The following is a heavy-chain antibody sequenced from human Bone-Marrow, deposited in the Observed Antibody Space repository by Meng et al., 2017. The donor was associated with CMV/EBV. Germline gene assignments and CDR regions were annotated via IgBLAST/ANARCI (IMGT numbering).Heavy chain of an antibody. V-gene: IGHV3-23*01. CDR1: GFTFSSYA. CDR3: AKGSVVTTLGDYYYYYGMDV. Sequence: LSLTCAASGFTFSSYAMSWVRQAPGKGLEWVSAISGSGGSTYYADSVKGRFTISRDNSKNTLYLQMNSLRAEDTAVYYCAKGSVVTTLGDYYYYYGMDVWGQGTTVTVSS. D-gene: IGHD4-23*01. J-gene: IGHJ6*02. CDR2: ISGSGGST.